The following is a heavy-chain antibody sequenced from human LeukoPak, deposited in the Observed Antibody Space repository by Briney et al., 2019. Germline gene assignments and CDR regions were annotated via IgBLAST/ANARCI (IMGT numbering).Heavy chain of an antibody. CDR3: VRAYASGWHIDF. CDR2: INPNSGGP. V-gene: IGHV1-2*02. CDR1: GYTFTGYY. D-gene: IGHD6-19*01. Sequence: ASVKVSCKASGYTFTGYYVHWVRQAPGQGLEWMGWINPNSGGPNYAQSFQGRVTMTRDTSISTAYMELTWLRSDDTAVYYCVRAYASGWHIDFWGQGTLVTVSS. J-gene: IGHJ4*02.